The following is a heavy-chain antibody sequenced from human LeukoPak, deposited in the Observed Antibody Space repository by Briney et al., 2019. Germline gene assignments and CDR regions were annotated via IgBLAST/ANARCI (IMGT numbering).Heavy chain of an antibody. V-gene: IGHV4-59*01. CDR2: IYYSGST. J-gene: IGHJ3*02. Sequence: SETLSLTCTVSGGSSSSYYWSWLRQPPGKGLEWIGYIYYSGSTNYNPSLKSRVTISVDTSKNQFSLKLSSVTAADTAVYYCARSYCSSTSCYRYHAFDIWGQGTMVTVSS. D-gene: IGHD2-2*02. CDR1: GGSSSSYY. CDR3: ARSYCSSTSCYRYHAFDI.